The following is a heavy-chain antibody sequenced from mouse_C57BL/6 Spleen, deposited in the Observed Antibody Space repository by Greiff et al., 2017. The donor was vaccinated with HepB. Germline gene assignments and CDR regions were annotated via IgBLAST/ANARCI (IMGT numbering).Heavy chain of an antibody. D-gene: IGHD1-1*01. CDR2: IRSKSSNYAT. V-gene: IGHV10-3*01. J-gene: IGHJ2*01. Sequence: EVQRVESGGGLVQPKGSLKLSCAASGFTFNTYAMHWVRQAPGKGLEWVARIRSKSSNYATYYADSVKDRFTISRDESQSMLYLQMNNLKTEDTAMYYCVRVNYYYGSSPYFDYWGQGTTLTVSS. CDR3: VRVNYYYGSSPYFDY. CDR1: GFTFNTYA.